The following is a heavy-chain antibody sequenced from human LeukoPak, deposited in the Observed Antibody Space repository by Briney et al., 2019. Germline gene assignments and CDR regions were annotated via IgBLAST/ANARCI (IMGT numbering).Heavy chain of an antibody. D-gene: IGHD3-22*01. CDR1: GFTFSSYA. V-gene: IGHV3-23*01. Sequence: GGSLRLSCAASGFTFSSYAMSWVRQAPGKGLEWVSSITTVGGSTYYADSVKGRFTISRDNSKNTLYLQINSLRVEDTAVYFCAKGGYYDNSGYPSNWFDPWGRGTPVTFSS. J-gene: IGHJ5*02. CDR2: ITTVGGST. CDR3: AKGGYYDNSGYPSNWFDP.